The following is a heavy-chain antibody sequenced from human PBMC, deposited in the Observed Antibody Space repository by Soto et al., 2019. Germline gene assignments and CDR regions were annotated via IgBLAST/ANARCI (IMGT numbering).Heavy chain of an antibody. J-gene: IGHJ6*02. CDR3: ERVPRNFYYNGMDV. CDR1: GFTFSSYE. Sequence: PGGSLRLSCEGSGFTFSSYEMNWVRQAPGKGLEWVSYISSSGSTKNYADSVKGRFTISRDNVKNSLYLQMNSLRAEDTAVYYCERVPRNFYYNGMDVWGQGTTVTVSS. V-gene: IGHV3-48*03. CDR2: ISSSGSTK.